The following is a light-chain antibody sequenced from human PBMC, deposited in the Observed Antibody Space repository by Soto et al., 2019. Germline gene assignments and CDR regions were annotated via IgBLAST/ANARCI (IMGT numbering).Light chain of an antibody. CDR2: DVS. CDR1: SSDVGGYNY. J-gene: IGLJ3*02. Sequence: QSALTQPRSVSGSPGQSVTISCTGTSSDVGGYNYVSWYQQHPGKAPKLMIYDVSKRPSGVPDRFSGSKSGNTASLTISGIQAEDEADYYCCSYAGSYTWVFGGGTKLTVL. CDR3: CSYAGSYTWV. V-gene: IGLV2-11*01.